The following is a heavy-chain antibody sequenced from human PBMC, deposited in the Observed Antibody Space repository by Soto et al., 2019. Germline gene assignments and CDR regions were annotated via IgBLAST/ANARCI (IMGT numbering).Heavy chain of an antibody. Sequence: QVQLVQSGAEVKKPGSSVKVSCKASGGTFSSYAISWVRQAPGQGLEWMGGIIPIFGTANYAQKFQGRVRITADESTSTAYMELSSLRSEDTAVYYGARGAIRRQPRPYYFDYWGQGTLVTVSS. CDR3: ARGAIRRQPRPYYFDY. D-gene: IGHD4-17*01. V-gene: IGHV1-69*12. CDR1: GGTFSSYA. J-gene: IGHJ4*02. CDR2: IIPIFGTA.